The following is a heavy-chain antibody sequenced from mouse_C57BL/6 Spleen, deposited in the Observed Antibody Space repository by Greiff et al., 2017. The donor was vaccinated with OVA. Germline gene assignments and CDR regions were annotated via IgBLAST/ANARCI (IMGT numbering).Heavy chain of an antibody. CDR1: GYAFTNYL. J-gene: IGHJ2*01. V-gene: IGHV1-54*01. Sequence: VQLQQSGAELVRPGTSVKVSCKASGYAFTNYLIEWVKQRPGQGLEWIGVINPGSGGTNYNEKFKGKATLTADKSSSTAYMQLSSLTSEDSAVYFCARSGIGLQDFDYWGQGTTLTVSS. D-gene: IGHD2-4*01. CDR3: ARSGIGLQDFDY. CDR2: INPGSGGT.